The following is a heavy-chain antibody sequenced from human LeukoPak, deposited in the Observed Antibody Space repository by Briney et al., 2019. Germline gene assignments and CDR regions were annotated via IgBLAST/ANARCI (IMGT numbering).Heavy chain of an antibody. V-gene: IGHV1-69*13. Sequence: SVKVSCKASGGTFSSYAISWVRQAPGQGLEWMGGIIPIFGTANYAQKFQGRVTITADESTSTAYMELSSLRSEDTAVYYCARVRGIADRAFDIWGQGTMVTVSS. CDR1: GGTFSSYA. CDR3: ARVRGIADRAFDI. CDR2: IIPIFGTA. J-gene: IGHJ3*02. D-gene: IGHD6-13*01.